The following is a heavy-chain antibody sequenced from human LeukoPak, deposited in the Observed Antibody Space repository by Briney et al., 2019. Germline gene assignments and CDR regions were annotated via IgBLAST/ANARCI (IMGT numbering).Heavy chain of an antibody. V-gene: IGHV1-8*03. J-gene: IGHJ6*03. CDR3: ARGKMTSMYNWKTYYMDV. Sequence: ASVKVSCKASGYTSTSYDINWVRQATGQGLEWMGWMNPNSGNTGYAQKFQGRVTITRNTSISTAYMELSSLRSEDTAVYYCARGKMTSMYNWKTYYMDVWDKGTTVTVSS. CDR2: MNPNSGNT. D-gene: IGHD1-20*01. CDR1: GYTSTSYD.